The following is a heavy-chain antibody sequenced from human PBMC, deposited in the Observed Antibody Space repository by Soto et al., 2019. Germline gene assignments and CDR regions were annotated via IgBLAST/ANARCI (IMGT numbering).Heavy chain of an antibody. CDR1: GGSISSYY. D-gene: IGHD3-3*01. CDR2: IYYSGST. CDR3: ARDTPRFWSGYYHPDHFDY. J-gene: IGHJ4*02. Sequence: SETLSLTCTVSGGSISSYYWSWIRQPPGKGLEWIGYIYYSGSTNYNPSLKSRVTISVDTSKNQFSLKLSSVTAADTAVYYCARDTPRFWSGYYHPDHFDYWGQGTLVTVSS. V-gene: IGHV4-59*01.